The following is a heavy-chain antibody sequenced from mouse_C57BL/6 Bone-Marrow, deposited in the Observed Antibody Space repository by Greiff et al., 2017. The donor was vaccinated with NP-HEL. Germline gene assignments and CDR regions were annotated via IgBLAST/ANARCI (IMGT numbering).Heavy chain of an antibody. J-gene: IGHJ1*03. D-gene: IGHD1-1*01. CDR2: ISDGGSYT. CDR3: ARPGSSYSYWYFDV. CDR1: GFTFSSYA. V-gene: IGHV5-4*01. Sequence: EVQRVESGGGLVKPGGSLKLSCAASGFTFSSYAMSWVRQTPEKRLEWVATISDGGSYTYYPDNVKGRFTISRDNAKNNLYLQMSHLKSEDTAMYYCARPGSSYSYWYFDVWGTGTTVTVSS.